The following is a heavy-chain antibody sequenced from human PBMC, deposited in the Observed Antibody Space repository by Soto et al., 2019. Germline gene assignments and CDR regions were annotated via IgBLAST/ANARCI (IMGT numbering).Heavy chain of an antibody. D-gene: IGHD3-3*01. CDR2: ISGNGGYT. Sequence: GGSLRLSCAASGFTFSSYAMTWVRQAPGKGLEWVSTISGNGGYTYYSGSVRGRFTISRDNSKKTLYLQMDSLRADDTAVFYCAKGKANTVFGVDTLFDYWGQGTQVTVSS. CDR1: GFTFSSYA. CDR3: AKGKANTVFGVDTLFDY. J-gene: IGHJ4*02. V-gene: IGHV3-23*01.